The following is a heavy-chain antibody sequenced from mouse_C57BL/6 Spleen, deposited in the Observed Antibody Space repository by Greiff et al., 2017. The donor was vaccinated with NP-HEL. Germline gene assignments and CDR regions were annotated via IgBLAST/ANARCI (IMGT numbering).Heavy chain of an antibody. D-gene: IGHD1-1*01. J-gene: IGHJ2*01. CDR2: IHPNSGST. CDR1: GYTFTSYW. V-gene: IGHV1-64*01. Sequence: QVHVKQPGAELVKPGASVKLSCKASGYTFTSYWMHWVKQRPGQGLEWIGMIHPNSGSTNYNEKFKSKATLTVDKSSSTAYMQLSSLTSEDSAVYDCARSGHYYGSSYLDYWGQGTTLTVSS. CDR3: ARSGHYYGSSYLDY.